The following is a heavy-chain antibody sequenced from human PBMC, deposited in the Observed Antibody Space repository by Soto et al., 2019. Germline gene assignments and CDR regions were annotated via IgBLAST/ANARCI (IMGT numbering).Heavy chain of an antibody. CDR3: ARASAPLQLWPLY. CDR2: INAGNGNT. J-gene: IGHJ4*02. V-gene: IGHV1-3*01. CDR1: GYTFTSYA. D-gene: IGHD5-18*01. Sequence: QVQLVQSGAEVKKPGASVKVSCKASGYTFTSYAMHWVRQAPGQRLEWMGWINAGNGNTKYSQKFQGRVTMTRNTSASTAYMELSSLRSEDTAVYYCARASAPLQLWPLYWGQGTLVTVSS.